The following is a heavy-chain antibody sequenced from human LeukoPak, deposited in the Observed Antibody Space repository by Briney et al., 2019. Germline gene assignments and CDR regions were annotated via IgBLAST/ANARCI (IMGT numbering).Heavy chain of an antibody. CDR1: GFTFSSYS. J-gene: IGHJ4*02. CDR2: IYYSGST. D-gene: IGHD3-22*01. V-gene: IGHV4-31*02. CDR3: ARDRSGYDSSGYSD. Sequence: LRLSCAASGFTFSSYSMNWVRQAPGKGLEWIGYIYYSGSTYYNPSLKSRVTISVDTSKNQFSLKLSSVTAADTAVYYCARDRSGYDSSGYSDWGQGTLVTVSS.